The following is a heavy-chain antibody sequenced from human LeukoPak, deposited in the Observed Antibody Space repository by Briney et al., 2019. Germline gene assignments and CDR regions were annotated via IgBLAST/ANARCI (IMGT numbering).Heavy chain of an antibody. CDR2: IYYSGST. Sequence: SETLSLTCTVSGGSISNYYWSWIRQPPGKGLEWIGYIYYSGSTNYNPSLKSRVTISVDTSKNQFSLKLSSVTAADTAVYYCASSPVGFWNPRGWFDPWGQGTLVTVSS. CDR3: ASSPVGFWNPRGWFDP. V-gene: IGHV4-59*01. CDR1: GGSISNYY. J-gene: IGHJ5*02. D-gene: IGHD3-3*01.